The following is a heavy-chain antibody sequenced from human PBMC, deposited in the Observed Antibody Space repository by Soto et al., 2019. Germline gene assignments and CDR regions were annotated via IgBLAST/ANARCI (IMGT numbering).Heavy chain of an antibody. J-gene: IGHJ6*02. CDR3: ARGGAARARSEIAYYYGMDV. D-gene: IGHD6-6*01. V-gene: IGHV3-21*01. CDR1: GFTFSSYA. CDR2: ISSSSSYI. Sequence: EVQLLVSGGGLVQPGGSLRLSCAASGFTFSSYAMNWVRQAPGEGLEWVSSISSSSSYIYYADSVKGRFTISRDNAKNSLYLQMNSLRAEDTAVYYCARGGAARARSEIAYYYGMDVWGQGTTVTVSS.